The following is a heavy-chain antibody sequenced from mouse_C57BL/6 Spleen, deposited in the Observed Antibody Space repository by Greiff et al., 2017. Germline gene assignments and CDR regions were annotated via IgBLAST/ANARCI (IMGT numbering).Heavy chain of an antibody. D-gene: IGHD3-2*02. J-gene: IGHJ3*01. V-gene: IGHV10-1*01. CDR1: GFSFNTYA. CDR3: VRDSSGYRFAY. Sequence: EVQGVESGGGLVQPKGSLKLSCAASGFSFNTYAMNWVRQAPGKGLEWVARIRSKSNNYATYYADSVKDRFTISRDDSESMLYLQMNNLKTEDTAMYYCVRDSSGYRFAYWGQGTLVTVSA. CDR2: IRSKSNNYAT.